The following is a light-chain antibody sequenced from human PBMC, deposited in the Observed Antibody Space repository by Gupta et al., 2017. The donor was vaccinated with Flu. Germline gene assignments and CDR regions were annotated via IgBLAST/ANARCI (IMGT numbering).Light chain of an antibody. Sequence: EIVLTQSPATLSLSPGERATLSCRASQSVGTYLAWYQQKPGQTPRLLIYDASNRATGIPARFSGSGCGTDFTLTISSREPEDFAVYYCQKRSNWPPYTFGQGTKLEIK. V-gene: IGKV3-11*01. CDR1: QSVGTY. J-gene: IGKJ2*01. CDR3: QKRSNWPPYT. CDR2: DAS.